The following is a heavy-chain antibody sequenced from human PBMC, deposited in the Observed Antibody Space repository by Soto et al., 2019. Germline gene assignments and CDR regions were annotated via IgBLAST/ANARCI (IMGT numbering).Heavy chain of an antibody. CDR1: SGPDRSHN. Sequence: QVQLQQSGPRLVKPSETLSLTCTVSSGPDRSHNWGWIRQPPGRGLEWIGYVYYTGDTAYNPSPRGRVTTSADTSTNDISLTLNPVTAADTAVYYCVRQGIDYLHGLVDVWGQGTTVSVSS. CDR2: VYYTGDT. D-gene: IGHD4-17*01. CDR3: VRQGIDYLHGLVDV. J-gene: IGHJ6*02. V-gene: IGHV4-59*08.